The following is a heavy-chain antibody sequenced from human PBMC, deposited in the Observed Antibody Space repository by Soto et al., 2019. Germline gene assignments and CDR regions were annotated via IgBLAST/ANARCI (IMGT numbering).Heavy chain of an antibody. Sequence: QVQLVESGGGVVQPGRSLRLSCAASGFTFSSYGMHWVRQAPGKGLEWVAVISYDGSNKYYADSVKGRFTISRDNSKNTLYLQMNSLRAEDTAVYYCAKDLSRDYYYYGMDVWGQGTTVTVSS. CDR2: ISYDGSNK. CDR1: GFTFSSYG. J-gene: IGHJ6*02. CDR3: AKDLSRDYYYYGMDV. V-gene: IGHV3-30*18. D-gene: IGHD3-3*02.